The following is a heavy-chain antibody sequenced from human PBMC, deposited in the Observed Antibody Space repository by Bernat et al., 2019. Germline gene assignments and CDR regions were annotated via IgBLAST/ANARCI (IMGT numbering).Heavy chain of an antibody. CDR2: IYHSGST. V-gene: IGHV4-4*02. CDR1: GGSISSSNW. D-gene: IGHD1-26*01. J-gene: IGHJ4*02. Sequence: QVQLQESGPGLVKPSGTLSLTCAVSGGSISSSNWWSWVRQHPGKGLEWMGEIYHSGSTNYNPSLKNRVTISVAKSKNQFSLRLSSVTDADTAVYYCARDRSGSQRYFDYWGQGTLVTVSS. CDR3: ARDRSGSQRYFDY.